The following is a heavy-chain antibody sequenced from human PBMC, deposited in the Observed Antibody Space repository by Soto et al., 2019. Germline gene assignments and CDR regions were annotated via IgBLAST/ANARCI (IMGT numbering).Heavy chain of an antibody. V-gene: IGHV3-23*01. CDR2: FYGNGGGT. CDR1: GFSFSTYV. J-gene: IGHJ5*02. Sequence: EVQLLESGGGLVQPGGSLRLACATSGFSFSTYVMTWVRQAPGKGLEWVSTFYGNGGGTYYADSVKGRFTISRDNSKNTLYLQMDSLRAEDTATYYCAKDNSLHWFDPWGQGTLVTVSS. CDR3: AKDNSLHWFDP. D-gene: IGHD2-15*01.